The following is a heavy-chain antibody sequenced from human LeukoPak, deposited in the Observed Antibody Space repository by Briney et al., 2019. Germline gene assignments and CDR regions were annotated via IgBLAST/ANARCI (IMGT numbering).Heavy chain of an antibody. J-gene: IGHJ6*03. V-gene: IGHV4-30-4*08. CDR1: GVSISSGDYY. CDR3: ARGGGYTLHYYYYMDV. D-gene: IGHD6-13*01. CDR2: IYYSGST. Sequence: SETLSLTCTVSGVSISSGDYYWSWIRQPPRKGLEWIGYIYYSGSTYYNPSLKSRVTISVDTSKNQFSLKLSSVTAADTAVYYCARGGGYTLHYYYYMDVWGKGTTVTVSS.